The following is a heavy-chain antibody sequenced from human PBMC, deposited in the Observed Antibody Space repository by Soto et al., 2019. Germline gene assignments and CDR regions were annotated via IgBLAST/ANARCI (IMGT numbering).Heavy chain of an antibody. J-gene: IGHJ4*02. V-gene: IGHV4-30-4*01. CDR1: GGSISSGDYY. CDR3: ARGSHGSGSYDGGDY. D-gene: IGHD3-10*01. CDR2: IYYSGST. Sequence: QVQLQESGPGLVKPSQTLSLTCTVSGGSISSGDYYWSWIRQPPGKGLEWIGYIYYSGSTYYNPSLKSRVTISVDTSKNQFSLKLSSVTAADTAVYYCARGSHGSGSYDGGDYWGQGTLVTVSS.